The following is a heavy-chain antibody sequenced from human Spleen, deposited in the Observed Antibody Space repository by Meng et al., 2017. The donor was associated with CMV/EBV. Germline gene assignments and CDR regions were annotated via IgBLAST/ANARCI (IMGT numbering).Heavy chain of an antibody. CDR3: ARHRPSLSYYYYGMDV. Sequence: GESLKISCKGSGYSFTSYWIGWVRQMPGKGLEWMWIIYPGDSATRYSPSFQGQVTFSADKSISTAYLQWSSLKASDTTMYYCARHRPSLSYYYYGMDVWGQGTTVTVSS. D-gene: IGHD2/OR15-2a*01. CDR2: IYPGDSAT. CDR1: GYSFTSYW. J-gene: IGHJ6*02. V-gene: IGHV5-51*01.